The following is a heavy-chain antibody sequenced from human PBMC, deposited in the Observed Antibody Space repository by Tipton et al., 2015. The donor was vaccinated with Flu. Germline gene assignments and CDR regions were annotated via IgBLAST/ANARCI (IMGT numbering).Heavy chain of an antibody. CDR2: VSDSGGST. D-gene: IGHD5-18*01. CDR3: AKEAGTNTASGRDYFDY. J-gene: IGHJ4*02. Sequence: SLRLSCAASGFTFSSYAMTWVRQAPGKGLEWVSVVSDSGGSTFYADSVKGRFTVSRDNSKNTLYLQMNSLRAEDTAVYYCAKEAGTNTASGRDYFDYWGQGTLVTVSS. V-gene: IGHV3-23*01. CDR1: GFTFSSYA.